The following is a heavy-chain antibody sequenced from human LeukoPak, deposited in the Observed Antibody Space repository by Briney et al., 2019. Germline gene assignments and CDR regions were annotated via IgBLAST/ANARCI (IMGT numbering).Heavy chain of an antibody. CDR1: GYTFTSYD. Sequence: ASVKVSCKASGYTFTSYDINWVRQATGQGLEWMGWMNPNSGNTGYTQKFQGRVTFTRNTSISTAYMELSGLRFDDTAVYYCARWMATISNFDYWGQGTLVTVSS. CDR2: MNPNSGNT. CDR3: ARWMATISNFDY. J-gene: IGHJ4*02. D-gene: IGHD5-12*01. V-gene: IGHV1-8*01.